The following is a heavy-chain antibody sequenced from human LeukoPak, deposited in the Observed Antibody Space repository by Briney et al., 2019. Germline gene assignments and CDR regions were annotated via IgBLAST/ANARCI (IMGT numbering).Heavy chain of an antibody. Sequence: ASVKVSCKASGYTFTSYGISWVRQAPGQGLEWMGWINPNSGGTDYAQRFQGRVTMTRDTSISTAYMELSRLRSDDTAVYYCANQYFDYWGQGTLVTVSS. CDR2: INPNSGGT. CDR1: GYTFTSYG. V-gene: IGHV1-2*02. CDR3: ANQYFDY. J-gene: IGHJ4*02. D-gene: IGHD1-14*01.